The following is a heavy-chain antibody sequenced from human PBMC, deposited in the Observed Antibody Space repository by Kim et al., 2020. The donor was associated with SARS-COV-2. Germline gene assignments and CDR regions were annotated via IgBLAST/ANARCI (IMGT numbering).Heavy chain of an antibody. Sequence: GGSLRLSCAASGFTFSSYAMHWVRQAPGKGLEWVAVISYDGSNKYYADSVKGRFTISRDNSKNTLYLQMNSLRAEDTAVYYCARSDYGDHVGAFDIWGQGTMVTVSS. CDR1: GFTFSSYA. V-gene: IGHV3-30*04. CDR2: ISYDGSNK. D-gene: IGHD4-17*01. J-gene: IGHJ3*02. CDR3: ARSDYGDHVGAFDI.